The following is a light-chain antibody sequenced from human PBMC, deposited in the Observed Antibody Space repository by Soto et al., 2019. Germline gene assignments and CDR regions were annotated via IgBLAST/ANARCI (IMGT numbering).Light chain of an antibody. J-gene: IGLJ2*01. CDR1: SSDVGAFNY. V-gene: IGLV2-14*01. CDR2: EVT. CDR3: SSYTTSNNVV. Sequence: QSALTQPASVSGSPGQSITFSCTGTSSDVGAFNYVSWYQQHPGNAPKFLIYEVTNRPSGVSNRFSGSKSGNTASLTISGLQAEDEADYYCSSYTTSNNVVFGGGTKLTVL.